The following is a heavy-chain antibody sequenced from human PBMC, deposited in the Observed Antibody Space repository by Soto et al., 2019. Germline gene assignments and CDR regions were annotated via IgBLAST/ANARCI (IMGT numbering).Heavy chain of an antibody. J-gene: IGHJ3*02. CDR3: AKDKSRDYGEYNHAFDI. CDR2: ISWNSGNT. V-gene: IGHV3-9*01. Sequence: PGGSLRLSCEGSRFSFEDYAMHWVRQAPGKGLEWVSGISWNSGNTGYADSVKGRFTISRDNAKNSLYLQMHSLRVEDTALYYCAKDKSRDYGEYNHAFDIWGQGTMVTVSS. D-gene: IGHD4-17*01. CDR1: RFSFEDYA.